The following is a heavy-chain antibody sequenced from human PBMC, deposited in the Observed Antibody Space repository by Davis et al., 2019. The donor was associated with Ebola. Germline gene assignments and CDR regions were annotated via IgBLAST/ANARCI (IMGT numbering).Heavy chain of an antibody. CDR2: IYYSGST. V-gene: IGHV4-39*01. J-gene: IGHJ4*02. CDR3: ARGRYSGSSLIVFDY. D-gene: IGHD1-26*01. CDR1: VGSISSSSYY. Sequence: MPSETLSLTCTVSVGSISSSSYYWGWIRQPPGKGLEWIGSIYYSGSTYYNPSLKSRVTISVDTSKNQFSLKLSSVTAADTAVYYCARGRYSGSSLIVFDYWGQGTLVTVSS.